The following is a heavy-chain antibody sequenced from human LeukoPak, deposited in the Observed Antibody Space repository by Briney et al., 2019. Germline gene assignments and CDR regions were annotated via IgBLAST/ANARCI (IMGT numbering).Heavy chain of an antibody. CDR1: SFTVSSSY. CDR2: IYSGGST. J-gene: IGHJ4*02. D-gene: IGHD3-10*01. CDR3: ARLPSGDY. Sequence: GGSLRLSRAASSFTVSSSYMTWVRQAPGKGLEWVSIIYSGGSTYYADSVKGRFTISRDISKNTLYLQMNSLRAEDTAVYYCARLPSGDYWGQGTLVTVSS. V-gene: IGHV3-66*04.